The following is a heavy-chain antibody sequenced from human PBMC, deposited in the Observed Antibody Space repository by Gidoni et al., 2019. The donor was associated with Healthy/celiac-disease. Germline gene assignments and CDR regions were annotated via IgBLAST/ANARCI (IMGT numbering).Heavy chain of an antibody. V-gene: IGHV3-48*03. CDR2: ISSSGSTI. D-gene: IGHD1-1*01. CDR3: ARASRNWLDY. Sequence: EVQLVESGGGLVQPGGSLRLPCAASGFTFSSYEMNWVRQAPGKGLEWVSYISSSGSTIYYADSVKGRFTISRDNAKNSLYLQMNSLRAEDTAVYYCARASRNWLDYWGQGTLVTVSS. CDR1: GFTFSSYE. J-gene: IGHJ4*02.